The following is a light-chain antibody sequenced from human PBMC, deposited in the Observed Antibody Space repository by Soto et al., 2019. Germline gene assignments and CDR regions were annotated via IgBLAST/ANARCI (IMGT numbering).Light chain of an antibody. CDR2: EVS. CDR3: ISSATSNTLV. J-gene: IGLJ2*01. V-gene: IGLV2-14*01. Sequence: QSVLTQPASVSGSPGQSITISCTGTSSDVGAYNYVSWYQHLPGTAPKLIIYEVSNRPSGISNRFSGSKSGNTASLTISGLQAEDETDYYCISSATSNTLVFGGGTKVTVL. CDR1: SSDVGAYNY.